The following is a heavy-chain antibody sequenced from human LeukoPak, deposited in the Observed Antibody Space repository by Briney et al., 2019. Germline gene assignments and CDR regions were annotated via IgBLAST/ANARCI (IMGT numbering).Heavy chain of an antibody. V-gene: IGHV1-69*13. CDR1: GGTFSSYA. D-gene: IGHD6-19*01. CDR2: IIPIFGTA. J-gene: IGHJ4*02. Sequence: SVKVSCKASGGTFSSYAISWVRQAPGQGLEWMGGIIPIFGTANYAQKFQGRVTITADESTSTAYMELSSLKSEDTAVYYCARVSADSSGWPRPFGYWGQGTLVTVSS. CDR3: ARVSADSSGWPRPFGY.